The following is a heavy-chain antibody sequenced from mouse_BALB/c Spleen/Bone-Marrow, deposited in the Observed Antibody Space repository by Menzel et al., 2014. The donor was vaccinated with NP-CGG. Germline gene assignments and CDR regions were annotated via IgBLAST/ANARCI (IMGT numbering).Heavy chain of an antibody. Sequence: EVQLVESGGGLVQPGGSWKLSCAASGFTFSSFGVHWVRQAPEKGLEWVAYISSGSSTIYYADTVKGRFPISRDNPKNTLFLQMTSLRSEDTAMYYCARGKYGYDYWGQGTTLTVSS. CDR1: GFTFSSFG. D-gene: IGHD2-10*02. J-gene: IGHJ2*01. CDR3: ARGKYGYDY. CDR2: ISSGSSTI. V-gene: IGHV5-17*02.